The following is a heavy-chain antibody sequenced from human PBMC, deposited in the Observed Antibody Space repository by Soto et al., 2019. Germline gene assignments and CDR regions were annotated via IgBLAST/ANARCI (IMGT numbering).Heavy chain of an antibody. CDR3: ARGHDFWSGFYYGMDV. CDR2: IYYSGST. D-gene: IGHD3-3*01. J-gene: IGHJ6*02. CDR1: GGSVSSGSYY. V-gene: IGHV4-61*01. Sequence: QVQLQESGPGLVKPSETLSLTCTVSGGSVSSGSYYWSWIRQPPGKGLEGIGYIYYSGSTNYNPSLKSRVTLSVDTSKNQFSLELSSVTAADTAVYYCARGHDFWSGFYYGMDVWGQGTTVTVSS.